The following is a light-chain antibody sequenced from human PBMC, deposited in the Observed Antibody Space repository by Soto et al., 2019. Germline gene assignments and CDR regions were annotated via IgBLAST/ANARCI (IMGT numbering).Light chain of an antibody. J-gene: IGKJ4*01. Sequence: AIQMTQSPSSLSASVGDRVTITCRATQDIREDLGWYQQKPGKAPKLLIYAASSLQSGVPSRFSGSGSGTDFTLTISSLQPEAFVTYTAPHEHDSPLIFGGLTMVDIK. V-gene: IGKV1-6*01. CDR1: QDIRED. CDR3: PHEHDSPLI. CDR2: AAS.